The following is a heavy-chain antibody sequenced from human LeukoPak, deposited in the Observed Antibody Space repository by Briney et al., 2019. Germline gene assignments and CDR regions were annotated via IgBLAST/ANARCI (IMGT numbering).Heavy chain of an antibody. J-gene: IGHJ6*04. CDR3: ATYTNWVAGDV. Sequence: PGGSLRLSCAASGFTFSSYSMNWVRQAPGKGLEWVSYISSSSSTIYYADSVKGRFTISRDNAKNSLYLQMNSLRAEDTAVYYCATYTNWVAGDVWGKGTTVTVSS. V-gene: IGHV3-48*04. CDR1: GFTFSSYS. D-gene: IGHD1-1*01. CDR2: ISSSSSTI.